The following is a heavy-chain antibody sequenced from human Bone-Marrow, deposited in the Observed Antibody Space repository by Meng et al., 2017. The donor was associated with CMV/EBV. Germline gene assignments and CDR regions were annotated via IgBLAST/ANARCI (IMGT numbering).Heavy chain of an antibody. CDR3: ARSLVRGVVPAATDDY. CDR1: GDSISSSNW. V-gene: IGHV4-4*02. D-gene: IGHD2-2*01. J-gene: IGHJ4*02. CDR2: IYHSGST. Sequence: SETLSLTCAVSGDSISSSNWWSWVRQPPGKGLEWIGEIYHSGSTNYNPSLKSRVTISVDKSKNQFSLKLSSVTAADTAVYYCARSLVRGVVPAATDDYWGQGTLVTVSS.